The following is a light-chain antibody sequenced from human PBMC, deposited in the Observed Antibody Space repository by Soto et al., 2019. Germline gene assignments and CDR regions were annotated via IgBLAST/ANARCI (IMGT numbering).Light chain of an antibody. Sequence: ETVMTQSPATLSVSPGERATLSCRASESVSSNLVWYQQKPGQAPRLLIYGASTRVTGIPARFNGSGSGTEFSLTISSLQSEDFAVYYCLQYKNWPRTFGQGTKVEIK. CDR3: LQYKNWPRT. CDR1: ESVSSN. J-gene: IGKJ1*01. CDR2: GAS. V-gene: IGKV3-15*01.